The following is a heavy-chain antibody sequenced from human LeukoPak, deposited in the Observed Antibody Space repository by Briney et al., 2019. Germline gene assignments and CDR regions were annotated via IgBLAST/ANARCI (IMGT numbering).Heavy chain of an antibody. J-gene: IGHJ4*02. V-gene: IGHV3-49*04. CDR1: GFTFGDYA. CDR2: IRSKAYVGTT. Sequence: PGGSLRLSCTASGFTFGDYAMSWVRQAPGKGLEWVGFIRSKAYVGTTEYAASVKGRFTISRDDSKSIAYLQMNSLKTEDTAVYYCTRYISSGYSRSDYWGQGTLVTVSS. D-gene: IGHD3-22*01. CDR3: TRYISSGYSRSDY.